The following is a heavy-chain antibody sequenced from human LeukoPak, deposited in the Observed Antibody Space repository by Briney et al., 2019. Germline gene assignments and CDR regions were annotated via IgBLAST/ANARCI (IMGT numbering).Heavy chain of an antibody. D-gene: IGHD2-2*01. CDR3: AKDRDCSGTSRCPRYFDP. J-gene: IGHJ4*02. CDR2: ISVRGGHT. V-gene: IGHV3-23*01. CDR1: GFTFSNYA. Sequence: GGSLRLSCAASGFTFSNYAMSWVRQAPGKGLEWVSGISVRGGHTYYADSVKGRFTISRDNSDNRMYLQMNSLRGEDTAIYYRAKDRDCSGTSRCPRYFDPWGQGTLVGGSS.